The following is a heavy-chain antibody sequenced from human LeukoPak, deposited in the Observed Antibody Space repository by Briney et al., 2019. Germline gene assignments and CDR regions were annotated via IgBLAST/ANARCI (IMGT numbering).Heavy chain of an antibody. Sequence: SQTLSLTCAISGDTVSSNSAAWNWIRQSPSRGLEWLGRTYYRSKWYNGYAVSVKSRIAINPDTSKNQFSLKLNSVTPEDTAVYYCASSFDIVGATTLDFWGQGTLVTVSS. V-gene: IGHV6-1*01. D-gene: IGHD1-26*01. CDR3: ASSFDIVGATTLDF. CDR1: GDTVSSNSAA. CDR2: TYYRSKWYN. J-gene: IGHJ4*02.